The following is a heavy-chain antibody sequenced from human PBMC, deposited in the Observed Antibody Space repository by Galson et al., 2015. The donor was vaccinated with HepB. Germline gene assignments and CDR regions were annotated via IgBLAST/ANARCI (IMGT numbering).Heavy chain of an antibody. CDR3: AKTFTTPGDYDFWSDTGGYYYYGMDV. Sequence: SLRLSCAASGFTFSSYAMSWVRQAPGKGLEWVSAISGSGGSTYYADSVKGRFTISRDNSKNTLYLQMNSLRAEDTAVYYCAKTFTTPGDYDFWSDTGGYYYYGMDVWGQGTTVTVSS. CDR2: ISGSGGST. CDR1: GFTFSSYA. V-gene: IGHV3-23*01. J-gene: IGHJ6*02. D-gene: IGHD3-3*01.